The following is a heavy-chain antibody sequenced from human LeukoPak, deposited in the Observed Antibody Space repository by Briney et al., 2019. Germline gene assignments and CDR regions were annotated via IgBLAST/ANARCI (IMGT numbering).Heavy chain of an antibody. J-gene: IGHJ4*02. CDR2: IYHSGST. V-gene: IGHV4-38-2*02. CDR1: GYSISSGYY. CDR3: ARALIAVAGTGEHYFDY. Sequence: SPSETLSLTCTVSGYSISSGYYWGWIRQPPGKGLEWIGSIYHSGSTYYNPSLKSRVTISVDTSKNQFSLKLSSVTAADTAVYYCARALIAVAGTGEHYFDYWGQGTLVTVSS. D-gene: IGHD6-19*01.